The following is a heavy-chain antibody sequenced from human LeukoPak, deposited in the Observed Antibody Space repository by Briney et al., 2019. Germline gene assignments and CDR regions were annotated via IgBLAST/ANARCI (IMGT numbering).Heavy chain of an antibody. CDR1: GFTFSGFW. D-gene: IGHD6-6*01. CDR2: ISSSSSYI. J-gene: IGHJ4*02. V-gene: IGHV3-21*01. Sequence: GGSLRLSCAASGFTFSGFWMNWVRQAPGKGLEWVSSISSSSSYIYYADSVKGRFTISRDNAKNSLYLQMNSLRAEDTAVYYCARGAGSSSSGDYWGQGTLVTVSS. CDR3: ARGAGSSSSGDY.